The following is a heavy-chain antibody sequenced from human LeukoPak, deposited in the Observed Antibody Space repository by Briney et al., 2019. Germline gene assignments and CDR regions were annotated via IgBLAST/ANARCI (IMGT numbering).Heavy chain of an antibody. D-gene: IGHD4-17*01. CDR1: GGSISSYY. CDR2: MHYSGST. J-gene: IGHJ4*02. V-gene: IGHV4-59*01. Sequence: SETLSLTCTVSGGSISSYYWSWIRQPPGKGLEWIGYMHYSGSTNYNPSLKSRVTISVDTSKNQFSLKLSSVTAADTAVYYCARVRLRTQLFDYWGQGTLVTVSS. CDR3: ARVRLRTQLFDY.